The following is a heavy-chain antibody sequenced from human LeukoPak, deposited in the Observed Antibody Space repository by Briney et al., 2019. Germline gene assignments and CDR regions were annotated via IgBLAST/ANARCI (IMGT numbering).Heavy chain of an antibody. CDR1: GGSISSYY. CDR3: ARYRGKTTVSSLDWFDP. J-gene: IGHJ5*02. V-gene: IGHV4-59*01. D-gene: IGHD4-11*01. CDR2: IYYSGST. Sequence: SETLSLTCTVSGGSISSYYWSWIRQPPGKGLEWIGYIYYSGSTKYNPSLKSRVTISVDTSKNQFSLKLSSVTAADTAVYYCARYRGKTTVSSLDWFDPWGQGTLVTVSS.